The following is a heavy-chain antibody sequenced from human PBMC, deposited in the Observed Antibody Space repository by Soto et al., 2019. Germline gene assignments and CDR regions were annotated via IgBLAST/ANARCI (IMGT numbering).Heavy chain of an antibody. Sequence: GGSLRLSCAASGFTFSSYEMNWVRQAPGKGLEWVSYISSSGTTVHYADSVKGRFTISRDNAKNSFYLQMNSLRAEDTAIYYCARDESRSYSLDYWGQGTLVTVSS. J-gene: IGHJ4*02. CDR3: ARDESRSYSLDY. V-gene: IGHV3-48*03. CDR2: ISSSGTTV. D-gene: IGHD1-26*01. CDR1: GFTFSSYE.